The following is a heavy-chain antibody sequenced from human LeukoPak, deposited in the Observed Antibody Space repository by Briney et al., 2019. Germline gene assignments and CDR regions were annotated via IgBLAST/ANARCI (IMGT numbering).Heavy chain of an antibody. J-gene: IGHJ4*02. V-gene: IGHV3-20*01. CDR2: INWNGGST. CDR3: ARGGYDTLSLPD. CDR1: GFTFDDYG. Sequence: PGGSLRLSCAASGFTFDDYGMSWVRQAPGKGLEWVSGINWNGGSTGYADSVKGRFTISRDNAKNSLYLQMNSLRAEDTALYHCARGGYDTLSLPDWGQGTLVTVSS. D-gene: IGHD3-9*01.